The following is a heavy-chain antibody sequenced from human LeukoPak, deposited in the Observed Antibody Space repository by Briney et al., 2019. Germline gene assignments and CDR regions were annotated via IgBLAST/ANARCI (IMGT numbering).Heavy chain of an antibody. V-gene: IGHV5-51*01. J-gene: IGHJ2*01. Sequence: GESLKISCKGSEYTFRGYWIAWVRQQPGEGLEWMGIIYPGDSDTRYGPSSQGQVTISVDKSISTAYLHWISLKASDTAMYYCARSHYYDSSGYSRLWYFDLWGRGTLVTVSS. D-gene: IGHD3-22*01. CDR3: ARSHYYDSSGYSRLWYFDL. CDR2: IYPGDSDT. CDR1: EYTFRGYW.